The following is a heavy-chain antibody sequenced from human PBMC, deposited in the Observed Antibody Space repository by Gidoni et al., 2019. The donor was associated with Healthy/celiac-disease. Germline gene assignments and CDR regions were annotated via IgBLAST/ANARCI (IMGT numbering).Heavy chain of an antibody. CDR1: GFTFDDYG. V-gene: IGHV3-20*01. Sequence: EVQLVESGGGVVRPGGSLRLSCAASGFTFDDYGMSWVRQAPGKGLEWVAGINWNGGSTGYADSVKGRFTISRDNAKNSLYLQMNSLRAEDTALYHCAREPLEVQGVTYFDYWGQGTLVTVSS. CDR3: AREPLEVQGVTYFDY. CDR2: INWNGGST. J-gene: IGHJ4*02. D-gene: IGHD3-10*01.